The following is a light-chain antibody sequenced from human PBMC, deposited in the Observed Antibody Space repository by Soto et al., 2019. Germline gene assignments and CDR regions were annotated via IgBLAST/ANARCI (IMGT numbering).Light chain of an antibody. J-gene: IGLJ3*02. CDR2: NND. V-gene: IGLV1-44*01. Sequence: QSVLTRTPSPSGTPGQRVTISCSGSSSNIGTNAVNWYQQLPGTAPKLLIYNNDQRPSGVPDRFSGSKSGTSASLAISGLQSGDEADYYCAAWDDSLNGPVFGGGTKVTVL. CDR1: SSNIGTNA. CDR3: AAWDDSLNGPV.